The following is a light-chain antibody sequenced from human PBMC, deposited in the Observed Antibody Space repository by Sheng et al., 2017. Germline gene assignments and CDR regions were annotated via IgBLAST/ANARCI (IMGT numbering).Light chain of an antibody. Sequence: EIVMTQSPATLSVSPGERATLSCRASQSVSSSYLAWYQQKPGQAPRLLIYGASSRATGIPDRFSGSGSGTDFTLTISRLEPEDFAVYYCQQYGTSPQRTFGQGTKVEIK. J-gene: IGKJ1*01. CDR2: GAS. V-gene: IGKV3-20*01. CDR1: QSVSSSY. CDR3: QQYGTSPQRT.